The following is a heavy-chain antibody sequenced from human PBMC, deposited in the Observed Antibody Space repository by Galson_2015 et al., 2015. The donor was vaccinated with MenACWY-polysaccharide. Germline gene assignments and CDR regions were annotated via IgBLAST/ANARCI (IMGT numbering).Heavy chain of an antibody. D-gene: IGHD2-2*02. CDR3: ARIFRYCSSTSCYNPYGMDV. CDR1: GYTFTSYY. CDR2: INPSGGST. Sequence: SVKVSCKASGYTFTSYYMHWVRQAPGQGLEWMGIINPSGGSTSYAQKFQGRVTMTRDTSTGTVYMELSSLRSEDTAVYYCARIFRYCSSTSCYNPYGMDVWGQGTTVTVSS. V-gene: IGHV1-46*01. J-gene: IGHJ6*02.